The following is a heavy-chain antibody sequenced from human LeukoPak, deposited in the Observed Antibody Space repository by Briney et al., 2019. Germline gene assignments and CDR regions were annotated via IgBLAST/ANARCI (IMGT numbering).Heavy chain of an antibody. D-gene: IGHD1-1*01. CDR2: ISSDGSKN. V-gene: IGHV3-30*18. CDR1: GFTFSSYG. CDR3: VKGLVQTTMSYFVDY. J-gene: IGHJ4*02. Sequence: GGSLRLSCAASGFTFSSYGIHWVRQAPGKGLEWVALISSDGSKNIYADPVKGRFTVSRDNSKNTLYLQMNSLRAEDTAVYYCVKGLVQTTMSYFVDYWGQGALVTVSS.